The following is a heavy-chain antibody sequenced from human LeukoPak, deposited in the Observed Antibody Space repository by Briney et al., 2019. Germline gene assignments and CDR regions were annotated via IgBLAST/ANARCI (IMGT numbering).Heavy chain of an antibody. CDR2: IYYSGST. J-gene: IGHJ4*02. V-gene: IGHV4-59*01. CDR1: GGSISSYY. D-gene: IGHD5-24*01. CDR3: ARSRSGDGYNSFFDY. Sequence: SETLSLTCTVSGGSISSYYWSWIRQPPGKGLEWIGYIYYSGSTNYNPSLKSRVTISVDTSKNQFSLKLSSVTAADTAVYYCARSRSGDGYNSFFDYWGQGTLVTVSS.